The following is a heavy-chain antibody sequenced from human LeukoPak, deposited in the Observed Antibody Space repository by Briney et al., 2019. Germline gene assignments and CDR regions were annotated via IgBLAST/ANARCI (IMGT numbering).Heavy chain of an antibody. CDR3: ARHVQGPESGGRWFDP. CDR2: INHSGST. J-gene: IGHJ5*02. Sequence: PSETLSLTCAVYGGSFSGYHWSWLRQPPGKGLEWIGEINHSGSTNYNPSLKSRVTISVDTSKNQFSLKLSSVTAADTAVYYCARHVQGPESGGRWFDPWGQGTLVTVSS. CDR1: GGSFSGYH. V-gene: IGHV4-34*01. D-gene: IGHD1-14*01.